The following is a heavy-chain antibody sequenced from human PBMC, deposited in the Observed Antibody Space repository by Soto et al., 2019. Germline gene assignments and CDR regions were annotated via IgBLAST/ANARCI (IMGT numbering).Heavy chain of an antibody. CDR1: GFTFSSYA. Sequence: GGSLRLSCAASGFTFSSYAMSWVRQAPGKGLEWVSAISGSGGSTYYADSVKGRFTISRDNSKNTLYLQMNSLRAEDTAVYYCAKGPGFLEWLLPFDYWGQGTLVTVSS. CDR2: ISGSGGST. J-gene: IGHJ4*02. D-gene: IGHD3-3*01. CDR3: AKGPGFLEWLLPFDY. V-gene: IGHV3-23*01.